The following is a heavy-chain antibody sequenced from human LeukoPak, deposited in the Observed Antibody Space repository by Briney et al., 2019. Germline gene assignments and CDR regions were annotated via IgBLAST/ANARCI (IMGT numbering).Heavy chain of an antibody. CDR3: ARVVSSSSPFYYMDV. CDR1: GGTFSSYA. D-gene: IGHD6-6*01. V-gene: IGHV1-69*06. Sequence: ASAKVSCKASGGTFSSYAISWVRQAPGQGLEWMGGIIPIFGTANYAQKFQGRVTITADKSTSTAYMELSSLRSEDTAVYYCARVVSSSSPFYYMDVWGKGTTVTVSS. J-gene: IGHJ6*03. CDR2: IIPIFGTA.